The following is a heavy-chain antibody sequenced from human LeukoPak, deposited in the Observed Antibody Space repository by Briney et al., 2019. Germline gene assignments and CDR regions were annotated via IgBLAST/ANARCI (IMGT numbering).Heavy chain of an antibody. J-gene: IGHJ6*03. CDR3: TRPAMGSGWDNYYYYMDA. D-gene: IGHD6-19*01. CDR2: ISSIANSYAT. Sequence: GGSLRLSCAASGFTFSGSAMHWVRQAPGKGLEWVCRISSIANSYATAYAASVKGRFSISRDDSKNTAYLQMNSLKTEDTAVYYCTRPAMGSGWDNYYYYMDAWGKGTTVTVSS. V-gene: IGHV3-73*01. CDR1: GFTFSGSA.